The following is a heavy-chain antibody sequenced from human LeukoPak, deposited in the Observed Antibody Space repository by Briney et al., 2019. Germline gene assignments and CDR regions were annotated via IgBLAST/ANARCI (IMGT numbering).Heavy chain of an antibody. CDR3: ASHEVQAKSAFDY. Sequence: SETLSLTCTVSGGSISSYYWSWIRQPPGKGLEWIGYIFYSGSTNYNPPLKSRVTISIDTSKNQFSLKLSSVTAADTAVYYCASHEVQAKSAFDYWGQGTLVTVSS. CDR1: GGSISSYY. CDR2: IFYSGST. J-gene: IGHJ4*02. V-gene: IGHV4-59*01.